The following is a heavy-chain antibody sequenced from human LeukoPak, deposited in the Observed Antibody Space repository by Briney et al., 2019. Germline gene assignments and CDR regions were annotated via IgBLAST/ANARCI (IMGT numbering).Heavy chain of an antibody. D-gene: IGHD6-13*01. CDR2: IKQDGSEK. CDR3: AREERYSSSSYSWFDP. CDR1: GFTFSSYW. V-gene: IGHV3-7*01. J-gene: IGHJ5*02. Sequence: GGSLRLSCAASGFTFSSYWMSWVRQAPGKGLERVANIKQDGSEKYYVDSVKGRFTISRDNAKNSLYLQMNSLRAEDTAVYYCAREERYSSSSYSWFDPWGQGTLVTVSS.